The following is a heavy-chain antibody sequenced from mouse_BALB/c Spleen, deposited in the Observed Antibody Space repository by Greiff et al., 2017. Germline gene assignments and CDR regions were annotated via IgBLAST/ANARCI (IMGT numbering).Heavy chain of an antibody. Sequence: EVQLQQSGPELVKPGASVKISCKASGYSFTGYYMHWVKQSHVKSLEWIGRINPYNGATSYNQNFKDKASLTVDKSSSTAYMELHSLTSEDSAVYYCAREGIYYGVAYWGQGTLVTVSA. CDR2: INPYNGAT. J-gene: IGHJ3*01. CDR3: AREGIYYGVAY. D-gene: IGHD1-1*01. CDR1: GYSFTGYY. V-gene: IGHV1-31*01.